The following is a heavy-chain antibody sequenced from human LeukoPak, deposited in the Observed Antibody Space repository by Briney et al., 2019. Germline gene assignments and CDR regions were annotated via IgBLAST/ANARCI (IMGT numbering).Heavy chain of an antibody. J-gene: IGHJ4*02. Sequence: GGSLRLSCAASGFTFSSYAMSWVRQAPGKGLEWVSAISGSSGSTYYADSVKGRFTISRDNSKNTLYLQMNSLRAEDTAVYYCAKEEKYYYDSSGYSAFDYWGQGTLVTVSS. CDR1: GFTFSSYA. CDR3: AKEEKYYYDSSGYSAFDY. V-gene: IGHV3-23*01. D-gene: IGHD3-22*01. CDR2: ISGSSGST.